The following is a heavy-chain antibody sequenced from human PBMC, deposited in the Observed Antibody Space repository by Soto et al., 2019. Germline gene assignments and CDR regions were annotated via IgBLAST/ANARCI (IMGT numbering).Heavy chain of an antibody. CDR1: GGSISSGGYY. CDR2: IYYSGST. J-gene: IGHJ6*02. D-gene: IGHD3-22*01. CDR3: ARDYYDSSGYGYYYGMDV. V-gene: IGHV4-31*03. Sequence: PSETLSLTCTVSGGSISSGGYYWSWIRQHPGKGLEWIGYIYYSGSTYYNPSLKSRVTISVDTSKNQFSLKLSSATAADTAVYYCARDYYDSSGYGYYYGMDVWGQGTTVTV.